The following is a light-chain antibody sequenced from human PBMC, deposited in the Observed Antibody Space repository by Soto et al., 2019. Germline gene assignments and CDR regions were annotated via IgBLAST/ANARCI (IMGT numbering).Light chain of an antibody. CDR2: EVT. CDR1: SSDIGGYNY. J-gene: IGLJ1*01. Sequence: QSALTQPASVSGSPGQSITISCTGGSSDIGGYNYVSWFQQHPGKAPKLMIYEVTNRPSGVSNRFSGSKSGSTASLTISGLQAEDEADYYCSSYTSSKTLVFGTGTKLTVL. V-gene: IGLV2-14*01. CDR3: SSYTSSKTLV.